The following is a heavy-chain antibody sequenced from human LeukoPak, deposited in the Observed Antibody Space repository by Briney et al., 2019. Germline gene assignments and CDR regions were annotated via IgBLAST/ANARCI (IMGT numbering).Heavy chain of an antibody. J-gene: IGHJ3*02. V-gene: IGHV1-46*01. D-gene: IGHD6-19*01. CDR1: GNTFTTYY. CDR2: INPSGGST. Sequence: ASVKVSCKASGNTFTTYYMHWVRQAPGQGLEWMGIINPSGGSTSYAQKFQGRVTMTRDMSTSTVYMELSSLRSEDTAVYYCARRPEWLDDAFDIWGQGTMVTVSS. CDR3: ARRPEWLDDAFDI.